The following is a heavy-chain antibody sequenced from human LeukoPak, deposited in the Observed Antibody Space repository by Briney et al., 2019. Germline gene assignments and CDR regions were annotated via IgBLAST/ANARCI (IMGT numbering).Heavy chain of an antibody. CDR2: ISHDGSNK. Sequence: GGSLRLSCAASGFTFSSYAMHWVRQAPGKGLEWVAVISHDGSNKYYADSVKGRFTISRDNSKNTLYLQMNGPRAADTAVYYCAKDRYYYDSSGYLFDYWGQGTLVTVSS. CDR1: GFTFSSYA. CDR3: AKDRYYYDSSGYLFDY. D-gene: IGHD3-22*01. V-gene: IGHV3-30*04. J-gene: IGHJ4*02.